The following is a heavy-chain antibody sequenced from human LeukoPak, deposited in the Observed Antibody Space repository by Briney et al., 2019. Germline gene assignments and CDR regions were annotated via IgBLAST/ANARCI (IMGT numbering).Heavy chain of an antibody. CDR3: VESVATVDKRTRYYFDY. CDR1: GYSISSGYY. J-gene: IGHJ4*02. CDR2: INHSGST. D-gene: IGHD4-23*01. V-gene: IGHV4-38-2*02. Sequence: SETLSLTCTVSGYSISSGYYWGWIRQPPGKGLEWIGEINHSGSTNYNPSLKSRVTISVDTSKNQFSLKLSSVTAADTAVYYCVESVATVDKRTRYYFDYWGQGTLVTVSS.